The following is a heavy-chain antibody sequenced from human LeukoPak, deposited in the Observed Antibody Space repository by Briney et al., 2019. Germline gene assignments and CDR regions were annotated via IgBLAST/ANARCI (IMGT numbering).Heavy chain of an antibody. V-gene: IGHV3-30*18. CDR3: AKIESRYCRGASCYWEGSYYYYGIDV. CDR2: ISYDGTNK. J-gene: IGHJ6*04. CDR1: GFTFGNFG. D-gene: IGHD2-15*01. Sequence: GGSLRLSCTASGFTFGNFGMHWARQAPGKGLEWVALISYDGTNKYYADSVKGRFTISRDNSKNTLYLQMNSLRAEDAAVYYCAKIESRYCRGASCYWEGSYYYYGIDVWGKGTTVTVSS.